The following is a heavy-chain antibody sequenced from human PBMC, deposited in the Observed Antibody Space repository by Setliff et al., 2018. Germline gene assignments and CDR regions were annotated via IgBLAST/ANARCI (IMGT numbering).Heavy chain of an antibody. Sequence: VKVSCKASGYTFSNYLLHWVRQAPGQSPEWVGWINAGNGHTKYSQRFQDRITITSETSATTVYMELRSLRSEDTAVYYCARINFYVGSGYYYAPDFWGQGTLVTSPQ. CDR3: ARINFYVGSGYYYAPDF. J-gene: IGHJ4*02. CDR2: INAGNGHT. D-gene: IGHD3-22*01. V-gene: IGHV1-3*01. CDR1: GYTFSNYL.